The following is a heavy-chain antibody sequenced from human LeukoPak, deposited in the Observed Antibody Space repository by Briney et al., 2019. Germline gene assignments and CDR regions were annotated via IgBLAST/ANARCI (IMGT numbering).Heavy chain of an antibody. CDR1: GYKFTRHW. J-gene: IGHJ4*02. CDR3: ARLLSGLWAPFDF. D-gene: IGHD5-18*01. CDR2: IHPGDSDT. Sequence: GESLKISCKGSGYKFTRHWIAWVRHRPGKGLEWMGIIHPGDSDTRYSPSFQGQVTISADKSISTANLQWSSLKPSDSAIYYCARLLSGLWAPFDFWGQGALVTVSS. V-gene: IGHV5-51*01.